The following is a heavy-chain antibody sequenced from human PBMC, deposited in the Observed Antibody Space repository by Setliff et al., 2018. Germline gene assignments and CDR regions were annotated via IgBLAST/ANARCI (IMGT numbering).Heavy chain of an antibody. CDR1: GGSISSYY. CDR2: IGHTGSI. CDR3: AGGRRYDYGWDFDY. D-gene: IGHD4-17*01. V-gene: IGHV4-4*09. J-gene: IGHJ4*02. Sequence: PSETLSLTCTVSGGSISSYYWSWIRQPPGKGLEWVGNIGHTGSINYNPSLKSRLTISRDTSKNQVSLKLNSVTAADTAVYYCAGGRRYDYGWDFDYWGQGTLVTVSS.